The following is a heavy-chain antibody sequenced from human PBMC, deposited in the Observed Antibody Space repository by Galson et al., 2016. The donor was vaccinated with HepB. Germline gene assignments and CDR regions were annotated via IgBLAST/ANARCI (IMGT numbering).Heavy chain of an antibody. CDR1: GFALSSYG. Sequence: SLRLSCAVSGFALSSYGMHWVRQVPGKGLEWVADISFDRGKQHYADSVKGRFSISRDTSRVYLQMSSLTPADTGLYYCARDYSYSSNWPGYWGQGTLVIVSS. D-gene: IGHD7-27*01. V-gene: IGHV3-30*03. CDR3: ARDYSYSSNWPGY. J-gene: IGHJ4*02. CDR2: ISFDRGKQ.